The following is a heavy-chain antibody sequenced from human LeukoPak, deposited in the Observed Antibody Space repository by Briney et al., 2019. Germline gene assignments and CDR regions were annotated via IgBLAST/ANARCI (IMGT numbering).Heavy chain of an antibody. D-gene: IGHD2-15*01. CDR2: IYDSGST. J-gene: IGHJ3*02. Sequence: SQTLSLTCTLSGASIRSGDYYWSWIRQPPGKGLEWIGYIYDSGSTYYNPSLKSRITISVDTSENRFSLKLSSVTATDTAVYYCARDCSGGSCYGAFDIWGQGTMVTVSS. CDR1: GASIRSGDYY. V-gene: IGHV4-30-4*01. CDR3: ARDCSGGSCYGAFDI.